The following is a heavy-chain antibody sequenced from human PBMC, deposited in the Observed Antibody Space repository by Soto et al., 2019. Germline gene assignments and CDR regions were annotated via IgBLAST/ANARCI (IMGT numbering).Heavy chain of an antibody. CDR1: SGSISTANW. Sequence: QVPLQESGPRLVRPSGTLSLTCTVSSGSISTANWWSWVRQPPGRGLEWIREIYHSGSTNYNLSLKSRVTLSVDKSTTQFSLRLSSVTAADTAMYYCARRGGGVVLTATTPFDYWGQGTLVTVSS. D-gene: IGHD2-21*02. V-gene: IGHV4-4*02. CDR3: ARRGGGVVLTATTPFDY. J-gene: IGHJ4*02. CDR2: IYHSGST.